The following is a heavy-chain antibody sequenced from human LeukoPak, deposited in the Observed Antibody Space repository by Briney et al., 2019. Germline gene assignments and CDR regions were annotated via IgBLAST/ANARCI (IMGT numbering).Heavy chain of an antibody. J-gene: IGHJ6*04. V-gene: IGHV3-74*01. CDR2: INSEGSST. Sequence: GGSLRLSCAASGFTFSSYWMHWVRQAPGKGLVWVSRINSEGSSTSYADSVKGRFTISRDNAKNTLYLQMNSLRAEDTAVYYCARVGHCSSTSCYHYYYYYGMDVWGKGTTVTVSS. CDR1: GFTFSSYW. CDR3: ARVGHCSSTSCYHYYYYYGMDV. D-gene: IGHD2-2*01.